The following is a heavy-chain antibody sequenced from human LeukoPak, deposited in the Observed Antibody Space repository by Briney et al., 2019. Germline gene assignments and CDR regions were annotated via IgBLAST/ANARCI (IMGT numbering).Heavy chain of an antibody. CDR2: INHSGST. D-gene: IGHD6-13*01. CDR3: ARLDSSSSQPRYWNVWSGAFDI. V-gene: IGHV4-34*01. Sequence: GSLRLSCRASGFTFGDYAMSWFRQAPGKGLEWIGEINHSGSTNYNPSLKSRVTISVDTSKNQFSLKLSSVTAADTAVYYCARLDSSSSQPRYWNVWSGAFDIWGQGTMVTVSS. J-gene: IGHJ3*02. CDR1: GFTFGDYA.